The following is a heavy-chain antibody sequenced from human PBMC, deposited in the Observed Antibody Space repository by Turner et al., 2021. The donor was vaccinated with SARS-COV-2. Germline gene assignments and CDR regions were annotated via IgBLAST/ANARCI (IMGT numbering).Heavy chain of an antibody. V-gene: IGHV3-23*01. CDR1: GFPFSNFA. Sequence: EVQLLASGGDLVQPGGSLRLSCAASGFPFSNFAMSWVRQAPGKGVDWVSVLSGSGDSTYHADSVKGRFTSSRDNSKNTLYLQMNSLRAEDTAVYYCAKVGGWELRRKWFFDRWGRGTLVSVSS. D-gene: IGHD1-26*01. CDR2: LSGSGDST. CDR3: AKVGGWELRRKWFFDR. J-gene: IGHJ2*01.